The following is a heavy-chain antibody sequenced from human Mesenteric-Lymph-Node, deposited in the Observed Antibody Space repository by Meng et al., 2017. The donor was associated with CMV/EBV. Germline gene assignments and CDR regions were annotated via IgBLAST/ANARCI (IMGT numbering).Heavy chain of an antibody. CDR2: INHSGST. D-gene: IGHD3-9*01. Sequence: VQVRQWGAGLLKPSATLSVTCAVYGGSFSGYYWNWIRHSPEKGLEWIGEINHSGSTTYNPSFTSRIIISVDTSTNQISLNMSSVTAADTAVYYCARGSSYDILTGYFDYWGQGALVTVSS. V-gene: IGHV4-34*01. CDR1: GGSFSGYY. CDR3: ARGSSYDILTGYFDY. J-gene: IGHJ4*02.